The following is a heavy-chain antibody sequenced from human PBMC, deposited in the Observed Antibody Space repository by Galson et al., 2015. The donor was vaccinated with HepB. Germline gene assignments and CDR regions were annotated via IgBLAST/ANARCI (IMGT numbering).Heavy chain of an antibody. Sequence: SLRLSCAASGFTVSSNYMSWVRQAPGKGLEWVSVIYSGGTTFYADSLKGRFTISRDNSKNTLFLQMNSLRADDTAMYYCTRDPSGTIAFDIWGQGTLVTVSS. CDR2: IYSGGTT. CDR3: TRDPSGTIAFDI. D-gene: IGHD3-10*01. V-gene: IGHV3-66*01. J-gene: IGHJ3*02. CDR1: GFTVSSNY.